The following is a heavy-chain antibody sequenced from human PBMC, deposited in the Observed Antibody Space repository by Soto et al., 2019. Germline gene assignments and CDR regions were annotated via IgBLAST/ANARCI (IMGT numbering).Heavy chain of an antibody. CDR1: GYSFTDYW. V-gene: IGHV5-51*01. Sequence: EVQLVQSGAEVTKPGESLKISCKASGYSFTDYWIGWVRQMPGKGLEWMGIIYPGDSDTKYSPSFQGQVTMPADKSISTAYLQWNSLKAAGTAMYYCARDGLSSSSSFDYWGQGTLVTVSS. D-gene: IGHD6-6*01. CDR3: ARDGLSSSSSFDY. J-gene: IGHJ4*02. CDR2: IYPGDSDT.